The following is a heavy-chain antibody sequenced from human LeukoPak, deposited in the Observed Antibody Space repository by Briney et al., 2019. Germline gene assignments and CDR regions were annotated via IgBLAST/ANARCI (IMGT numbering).Heavy chain of an antibody. D-gene: IGHD4-23*01. Sequence: SETLSLTCTVSGGSISSSSYYWGWIRQPPGKGLEWIGSIYYSGTTYYNSSLKSRVTMSVDTSKKQISLRVSSVTAADTAVYYCARQVFESVVIPAHFDYWGQGHLVIVSS. J-gene: IGHJ4*02. CDR3: ARQVFESVVIPAHFDY. CDR2: IYYSGTT. CDR1: GGSISSSSYY. V-gene: IGHV4-39*01.